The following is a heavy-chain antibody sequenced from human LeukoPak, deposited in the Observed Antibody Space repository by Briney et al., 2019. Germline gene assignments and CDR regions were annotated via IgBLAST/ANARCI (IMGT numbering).Heavy chain of an antibody. CDR3: ARQFSGWFDY. Sequence: GESLKISCKASGYSFTNYWIGWVRQMPGKGLEWMGIIYPDDSDTRYSPSFQGQVTISADTSIDTAYLHWSSLKASDSAMYYCARQFSGWFDYWGQGALVTVSS. CDR1: GYSFTNYW. J-gene: IGHJ4*02. V-gene: IGHV5-51*01. D-gene: IGHD6-19*01. CDR2: IYPDDSDT.